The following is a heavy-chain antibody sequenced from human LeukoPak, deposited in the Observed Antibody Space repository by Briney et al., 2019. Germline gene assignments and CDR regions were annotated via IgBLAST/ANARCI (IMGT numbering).Heavy chain of an antibody. D-gene: IGHD3-10*01. Sequence: GGSLRLSCEASGFSFSTYGMHWVRQAPGKGLEWVALIWFDGSNKHYADSVKGRFTISRDNSKNTLYLQMNSLRAEDTAVYYCARSYYYGSGSYYPFDYWGQGTLVTVSS. CDR3: ARSYYYGSGSYYPFDY. CDR2: IWFDGSNK. CDR1: GFSFSTYG. J-gene: IGHJ4*02. V-gene: IGHV3-33*01.